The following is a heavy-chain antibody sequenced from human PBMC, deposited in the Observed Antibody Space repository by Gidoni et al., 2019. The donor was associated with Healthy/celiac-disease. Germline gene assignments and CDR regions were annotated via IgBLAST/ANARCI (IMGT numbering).Heavy chain of an antibody. D-gene: IGHD4-17*01. Sequence: QVQLQESGPGLVKPSQTLSLTCTVSGGSISSGDYYWSWIRQPPGKGLEWIGYIYYSGSTYYNPSLKSRVTISVDTSKNQFSLKLSSVTAADTAVYYCARAGPSYYGGNLDWFDPWGQGTLVTVSS. CDR1: GGSISSGDYY. V-gene: IGHV4-30-4*01. J-gene: IGHJ5*02. CDR3: ARAGPSYYGGNLDWFDP. CDR2: IYYSGST.